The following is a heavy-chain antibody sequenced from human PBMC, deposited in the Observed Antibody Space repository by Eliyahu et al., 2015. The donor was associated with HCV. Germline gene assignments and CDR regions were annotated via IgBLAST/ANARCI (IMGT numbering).Heavy chain of an antibody. CDR2: IHYSGST. Sequence: QVQLQESGPGLVKPSETLSLTCTVSGGXITTXYXSWIRQPPGKGLEWIGYIHYSGSTNYNPSLKSRVTMSVDTSKNQFSLNLTSVTAADTAMYYCASGGGGIAVTGTGGWFDPWGQGTLVTVSS. V-gene: IGHV4-59*01. CDR1: GGXITTXY. J-gene: IGHJ5*02. CDR3: ASGGGGIAVTGTGGWFDP. D-gene: IGHD6-19*01.